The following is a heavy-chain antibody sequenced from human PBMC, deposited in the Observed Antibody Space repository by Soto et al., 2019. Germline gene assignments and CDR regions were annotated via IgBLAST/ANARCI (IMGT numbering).Heavy chain of an antibody. D-gene: IGHD4-4*01. CDR2: IDYSGTA. CDR1: YGSISVSNVF. Sequence: SETLSLTCTVSYGSISVSNVFWGWVRQPPGKGLEWIGNIDYSGTAYFNPSLGTRVTFPVDTSKNQFSLTLYSVTAADTAVYYCARTTRSHLDFWGQGILVTVSS. V-gene: IGHV4-39*01. CDR3: ARTTRSHLDF. J-gene: IGHJ4*02.